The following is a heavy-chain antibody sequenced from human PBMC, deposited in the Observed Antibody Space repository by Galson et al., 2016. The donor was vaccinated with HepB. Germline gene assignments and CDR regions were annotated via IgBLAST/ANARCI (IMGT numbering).Heavy chain of an antibody. Sequence: SVKVSCKASGYTFTSYGISWVRQAPGQGLEWMGWISAYNGKTNYAQKLQGRVPFTSDTSASTAYMELSSLRSEDTAVFYCARGSDVTCRGGDCTLDYWGQGTLVTVSS. D-gene: IGHD2-21*02. CDR1: GYTFTSYG. V-gene: IGHV1-18*01. J-gene: IGHJ4*02. CDR3: ARGSDVTCRGGDCTLDY. CDR2: ISAYNGKT.